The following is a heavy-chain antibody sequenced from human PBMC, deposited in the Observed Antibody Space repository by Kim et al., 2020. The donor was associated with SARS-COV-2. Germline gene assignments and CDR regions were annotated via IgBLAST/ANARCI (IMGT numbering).Heavy chain of an antibody. D-gene: IGHD6-13*01. J-gene: IGHJ6*02. CDR1: GFTFSSYS. CDR3: AREIKKQQLVSYYYYGMDV. V-gene: IGHV3-48*02. CDR2: ISSSSSTI. Sequence: GGSLRLSCAASGFTFSSYSMNWVRQAPGKGLEWVSYISSSSSTIYYADSVKGRFTISRDNAKNSLYLQMNSLRDEDTAVYYCAREIKKQQLVSYYYYGMDVWGQGTTVTVSS.